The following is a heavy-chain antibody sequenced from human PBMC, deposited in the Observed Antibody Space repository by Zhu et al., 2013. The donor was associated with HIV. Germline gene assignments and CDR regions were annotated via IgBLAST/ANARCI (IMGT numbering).Heavy chain of an antibody. D-gene: IGHD2-2*01. CDR2: ISAYNGNT. CDR1: GYTFTSYG. V-gene: IGHV1-18*01. Sequence: QVQLVQSGAEVKKPGASVKVSCKASGYTFTSYGISWVRQAPGQGLEWMGWISAYNGNTNYAQKFQERVTITRDMSTSTAYMELSSLRSEDTAVYYCAAHLTVVPAPSLYYYGMDVWGQGTTVTVSS. J-gene: IGHJ6*02. CDR3: AAHLTVVPAPSLYYYGMDV.